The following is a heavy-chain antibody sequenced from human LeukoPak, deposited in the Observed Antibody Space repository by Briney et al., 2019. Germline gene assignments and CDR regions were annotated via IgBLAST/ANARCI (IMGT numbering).Heavy chain of an antibody. V-gene: IGHV4-39*07. CDR1: GGPISSSSYY. D-gene: IGHD1-26*01. CDR2: IYYSGST. CDR3: ARYGRARVRYFDY. Sequence: PSETLSLTCTVSGGPISSSSYYWGWIRQPPGKGLEWIGSIYYSGSTYYNPSLKSRVTISVDTSKNQFSLKLSSVTAADTAVYYCARYGRARVRYFDYWGQGTLVTVSS. J-gene: IGHJ4*02.